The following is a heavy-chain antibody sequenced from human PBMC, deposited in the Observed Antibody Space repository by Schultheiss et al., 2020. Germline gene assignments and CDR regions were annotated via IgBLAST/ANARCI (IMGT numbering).Heavy chain of an antibody. D-gene: IGHD4-17*01. Sequence: GESLKISCAASGFTFSYYYMSGVRQAPGKGLEWVAVIWYDGSNKYYADSVKGRFTISRDNAKNTLYLQMNSLRAEDTAVYYCARDLHGDYELDYWGQGTLVTVSS. J-gene: IGHJ4*02. V-gene: IGHV3-33*08. CDR3: ARDLHGDYELDY. CDR1: GFTFSYYY. CDR2: IWYDGSNK.